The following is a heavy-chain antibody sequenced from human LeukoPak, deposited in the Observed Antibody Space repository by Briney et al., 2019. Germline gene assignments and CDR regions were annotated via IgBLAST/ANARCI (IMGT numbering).Heavy chain of an antibody. CDR3: ARAVQVTTGGLFDY. D-gene: IGHD4-17*01. CDR1: GGTFNSYA. V-gene: IGHV1-69*06. J-gene: IGHJ4*02. Sequence: ASVKVSCKASGGTFNSYAISWVRQAPGQGLEWMGGIIPIFSTPNYAQKFQGRVTITADKSTSTAYMELSSLRSEDTAVYYCARAVQVTTGGLFDYWGQGTLVTVSS. CDR2: IIPIFSTP.